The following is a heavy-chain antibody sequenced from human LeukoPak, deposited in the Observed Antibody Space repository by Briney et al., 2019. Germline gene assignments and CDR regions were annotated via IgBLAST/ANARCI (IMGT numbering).Heavy chain of an antibody. CDR2: IYHSGST. CDR1: GYSISSGYY. J-gene: IGHJ4*02. CDR3: ARVACNTIFGGQSESVYFDY. Sequence: SETLSLTCTVSGYSISSGYYWGWIRQPPGKGLEWIGSIYHSGSTYYNPSLKSRVTISVDTSKNQFSLKLSSVTAADTAVYYCARVACNTIFGGQSESVYFDYWGQGTLVTVSS. D-gene: IGHD3-3*01. V-gene: IGHV4-38-2*02.